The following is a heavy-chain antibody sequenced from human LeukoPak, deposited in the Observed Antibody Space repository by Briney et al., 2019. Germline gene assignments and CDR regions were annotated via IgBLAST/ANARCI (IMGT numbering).Heavy chain of an antibody. J-gene: IGHJ4*02. Sequence: GASVNVSCKASGYTFTIYGISWVRQAPGQGLEWMGWISAYNGNTNYAQKLQGRVTMTTDTSTSTAYMELRSLRSDDTAVYYCARGSGYSSSWFSDYWGQGTLVTVSS. V-gene: IGHV1-18*01. CDR3: ARGSGYSSSWFSDY. CDR1: GYTFTIYG. CDR2: ISAYNGNT. D-gene: IGHD6-13*01.